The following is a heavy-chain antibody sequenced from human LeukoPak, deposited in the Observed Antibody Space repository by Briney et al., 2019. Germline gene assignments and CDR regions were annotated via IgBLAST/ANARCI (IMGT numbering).Heavy chain of an antibody. CDR3: ARSSSSWTLDY. CDR1: GGSFSGYY. CDR2: INHSGST. Sequence: PSETLSLTCAVYGGSFSGYYWSWIRQPPGKGLEWIGEINHSGSTNYNPSLKSRVTISVDTSKNQFSLKLCPVTAADTAVYYCARSSSSWTLDYWGQGTLVTVSS. D-gene: IGHD6-13*01. V-gene: IGHV4-34*01. J-gene: IGHJ4*02.